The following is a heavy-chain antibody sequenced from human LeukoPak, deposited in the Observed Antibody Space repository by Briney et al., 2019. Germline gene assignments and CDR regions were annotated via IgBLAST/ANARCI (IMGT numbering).Heavy chain of an antibody. J-gene: IGHJ6*03. Sequence: GGSLRLSCAASGFTFSSYVMSWVRQAPGKGLEWFSSLSGSDGGTYYADSVKGRFTISRDNSKNTLYLHMNSLRAEDTAIYYCAKEGDRYYHYYMDVWGEGTTVTVSS. CDR2: LSGSDGGT. V-gene: IGHV3-23*01. CDR1: GFTFSSYV. CDR3: AKEGDRYYHYYMDV. D-gene: IGHD2-21*02.